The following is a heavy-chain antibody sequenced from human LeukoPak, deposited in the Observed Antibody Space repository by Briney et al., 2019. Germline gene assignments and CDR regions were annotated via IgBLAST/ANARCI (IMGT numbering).Heavy chain of an antibody. V-gene: IGHV4-59*01. D-gene: IGHD3-10*01. Sequence: SETLSLTCTVSGGSINSYYWNWIRQPPGKGLEWIGYIHYSGSTNYNPSLKSRITMSIDTSRNYFSLKLNSVTAADTAVYYCAGAGPWLYFDLWGRGTLVTVSS. J-gene: IGHJ2*01. CDR2: IHYSGST. CDR3: AGAGPWLYFDL. CDR1: GGSINSYY.